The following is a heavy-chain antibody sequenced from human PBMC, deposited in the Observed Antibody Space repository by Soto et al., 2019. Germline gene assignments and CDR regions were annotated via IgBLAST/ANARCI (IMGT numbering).Heavy chain of an antibody. CDR1: DFTISNAW. D-gene: IGHD2-15*01. V-gene: IGHV3-15*07. CDR2: IKTKSEGEAT. Sequence: GGSLRLSCAASDFTISNAWMNWVRQAPGKGQEWVGRIKTKSEGEATDYNEPLKGRYTISRDDSKNTLFLQMNSLKTVDTAVYYCTTGSVEGVWGKGATVTVSS. J-gene: IGHJ6*04. CDR3: TTGSVEGV.